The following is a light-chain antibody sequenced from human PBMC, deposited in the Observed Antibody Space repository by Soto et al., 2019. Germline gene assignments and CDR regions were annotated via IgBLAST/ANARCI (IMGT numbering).Light chain of an antibody. V-gene: IGLV2-8*01. J-gene: IGLJ1*01. CDR3: TSHAGSNNYV. CDR1: SSDVGGYNY. Sequence: QSVLTQPPSASGSPGQSVTIYCTGSSSDVGGYNYVSWSQQHPGKAPKLIISEVSKRPSGVPARFSGSKSGNTASLTVSGLQAEDEADYYCTSHAGSNNYVFGTGTKVTVL. CDR2: EVS.